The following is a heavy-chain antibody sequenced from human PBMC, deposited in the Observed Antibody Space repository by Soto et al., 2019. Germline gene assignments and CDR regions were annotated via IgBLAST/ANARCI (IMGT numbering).Heavy chain of an antibody. CDR2: IHPSGGT. V-gene: IGHV4-30-2*06. CDR1: GGSISSGAYS. D-gene: IGHD4-17*01. CDR3: ARGDDYGDYVGPSGFDY. J-gene: IGHJ4*02. Sequence: QLQLQESGSGLVKPSQTLSLTCAVSGGSISSGAYSWSWIRQSPGKGLEWIGYIHPSGGTYYNPXLKSRVTISAXXSXNXXSLELSSVTAADTAVYYCARGDDYGDYVGPSGFDYWGQGTLVTVSS.